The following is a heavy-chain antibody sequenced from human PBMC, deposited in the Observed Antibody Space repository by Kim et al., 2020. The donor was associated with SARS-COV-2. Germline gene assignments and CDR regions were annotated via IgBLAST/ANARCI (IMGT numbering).Heavy chain of an antibody. CDR2: ISTTDGNT. Sequence: GGSLRLSCAASGFTFSSYAMSWVRQAPGKGLEWVSTISTTDGNTYYADSVKGRFTISRDNSKNTLYLQMNSLRAEDTAVYYCAKGRGYCSGGSCYSDYWGQGTLVTVSS. D-gene: IGHD2-15*01. CDR1: GFTFSSYA. J-gene: IGHJ4*02. V-gene: IGHV3-23*01. CDR3: AKGRGYCSGGSCYSDY.